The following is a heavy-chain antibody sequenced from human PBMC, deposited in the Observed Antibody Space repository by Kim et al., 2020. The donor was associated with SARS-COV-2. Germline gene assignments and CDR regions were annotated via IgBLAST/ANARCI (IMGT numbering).Heavy chain of an antibody. D-gene: IGHD5-18*01. CDR2: YYYSGSS. V-gene: IGHV4-31*03. CDR3: ASLVDTAVDP. Sequence: SETLSLTCTVSGGSITNGGYYWSWMPQHTGQDLEWFGYYYYSGSSYYNPSLKSRVTISVDTSKNQFSLKSSYVTAAGTAVYYCASLVDTAVDPWGQGTLVTVSS. J-gene: IGHJ5*02. CDR1: GGSITNGGYY.